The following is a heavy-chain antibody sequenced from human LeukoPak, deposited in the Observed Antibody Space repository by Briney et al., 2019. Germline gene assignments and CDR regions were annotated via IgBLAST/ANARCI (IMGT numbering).Heavy chain of an antibody. CDR3: AKDIGRTSGTYDH. V-gene: IGHV4-59*01. CDR2: IYYTGST. D-gene: IGHD1-26*01. Sequence: SETLSLICTVSGGSINSYYWSWIRQPPGKGLECIGHIYYTGSTYYKPSLESRVTISVDTAKNQISLKLSSVTAADTAVYYCAKDIGRTSGTYDHWGQGTLVTVSS. J-gene: IGHJ5*02. CDR1: GGSINSYY.